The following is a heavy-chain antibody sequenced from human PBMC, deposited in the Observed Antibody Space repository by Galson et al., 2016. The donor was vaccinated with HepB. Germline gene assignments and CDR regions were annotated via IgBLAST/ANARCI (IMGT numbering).Heavy chain of an antibody. CDR2: ISAYKGDT. D-gene: IGHD1-7*01. CDR1: GYTFSRYG. V-gene: IGHV1-18*01. J-gene: IGHJ4*02. CDR3: ARVGNYGPMFFGY. Sequence: SVKVSCKASGYTFSRYGISWVRQAPGQGLEWLGWISAYKGDTNYAQSLQGRVTVTTDTSTSTAYMELRSLRSDDTAMYYCARVGNYGPMFFGYFGQGTRVTVSS.